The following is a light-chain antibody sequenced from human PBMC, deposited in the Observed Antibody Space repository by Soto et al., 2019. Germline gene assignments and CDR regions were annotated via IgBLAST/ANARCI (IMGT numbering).Light chain of an antibody. J-gene: IGKJ4*01. CDR1: QDIRSY. V-gene: IGKV1-16*01. CDR3: QQYNSYPLT. Sequence: DIQMTQSPSSLSASVGDKVTITCRAGQDIRSYLAWFQHKPGKGPEALIYAASRLRSGVPSRFSGSGSGTDFILTISSLQPEDFATYYCQQYNSYPLTFGGGTKVEI. CDR2: AAS.